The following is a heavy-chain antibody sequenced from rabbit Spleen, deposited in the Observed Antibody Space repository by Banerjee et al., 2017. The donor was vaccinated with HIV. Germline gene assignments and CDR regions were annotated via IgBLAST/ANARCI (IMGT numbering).Heavy chain of an antibody. CDR2: INIVTGKS. J-gene: IGHJ4*01. CDR3: ARDLIAVIGWNFHL. Sequence: QSLEESGGDLVKPGASLTLTCIASGVSFSGNSYMCWVRQAPGKGLEWIACINIVTGKSVYASWAKGRFIMSRTSSTTVTLQMTSLTAADTATYFCARDLIAVIGWNFHLWGQGTLVTVS. CDR1: GVSFSGNSY. D-gene: IGHD1-1*01. V-gene: IGHV1S40*01.